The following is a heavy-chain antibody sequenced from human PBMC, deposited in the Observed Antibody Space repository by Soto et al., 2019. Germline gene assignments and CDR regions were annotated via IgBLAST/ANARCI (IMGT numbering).Heavy chain of an antibody. CDR2: ISSNGGST. CDR3: AGFLPMVRGVPSSPDYMDV. CDR1: GFTFSSYA. J-gene: IGHJ6*03. Sequence: GGSLRLSCAASGFTFSSYAMHWVRQAPGKGLEYVSAISSNGGSTYYANSVKGRFTISRDNSKNTLYLQMGSLRAEDMAVYYCAGFLPMVRGVPSSPDYMDVWGKGTTVTVSS. D-gene: IGHD3-10*01. V-gene: IGHV3-64*01.